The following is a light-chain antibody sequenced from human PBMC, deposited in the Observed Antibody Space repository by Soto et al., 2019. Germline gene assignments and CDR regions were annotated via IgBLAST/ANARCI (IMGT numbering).Light chain of an antibody. CDR2: GAS. Sequence: EIVMTQSPATLSVSPGERATLSCRASQSVSSNLAWYQQKPGQAPRLLIYGASTRATGIPARFSGSGSGTEFTLTISSLPSEDFAVYYCQQYYSTPRTFGHGTKVEIK. V-gene: IGKV3-15*01. CDR1: QSVSSN. J-gene: IGKJ1*01. CDR3: QQYYSTPRT.